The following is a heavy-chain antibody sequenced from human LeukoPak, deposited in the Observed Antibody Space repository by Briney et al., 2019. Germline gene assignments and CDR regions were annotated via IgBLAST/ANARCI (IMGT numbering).Heavy chain of an antibody. Sequence: SETLSLTCTVSGGSISSRGYFWGWIRQPPGKGLEWIGSIDYSGLTIYNPSLKSRLTISADTSNNQFPLRLTSVTAADTAVYFCARLHEVTLGPPVDYWGQGTLVTVSS. CDR2: IDYSGLT. CDR1: GGSISSRGYF. CDR3: ARLHEVTLGPPVDY. J-gene: IGHJ4*02. V-gene: IGHV4-39*01. D-gene: IGHD5-24*01.